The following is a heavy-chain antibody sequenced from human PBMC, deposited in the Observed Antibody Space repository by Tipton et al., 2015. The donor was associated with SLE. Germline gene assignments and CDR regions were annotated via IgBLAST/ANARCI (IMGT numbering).Heavy chain of an antibody. V-gene: IGHV4-59*01. D-gene: IGHD5/OR15-5a*01. CDR3: VRVSSGGHFDL. J-gene: IGHJ2*01. CDR1: SDSITNYY. Sequence: TLSLTCRVSSDSITNYYWTWIRQPPGKGLEWIGYIYYSGRTGYNPSLRSRVTMSVDTSKNQFSLKLSSVTAADTAMYYCVRVSSGGHFDLWGRGTLVTVSS. CDR2: IYYSGRT.